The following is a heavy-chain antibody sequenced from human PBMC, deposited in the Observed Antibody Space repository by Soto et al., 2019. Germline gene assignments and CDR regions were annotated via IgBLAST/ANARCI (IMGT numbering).Heavy chain of an antibody. J-gene: IGHJ3*02. Sequence: EVQLVESGGGLVKPGGSLRLSCAASGFTFSSYSMNWVRQAPGKGLEWVSSISSSSSYIYYADSVKGRFTISRDNAKNSLYLQMNSLRAEDTAVYYCARDHMDIVATGAFDIWGQGTMVTVSS. CDR2: ISSSSSYI. D-gene: IGHD5-12*01. V-gene: IGHV3-21*01. CDR1: GFTFSSYS. CDR3: ARDHMDIVATGAFDI.